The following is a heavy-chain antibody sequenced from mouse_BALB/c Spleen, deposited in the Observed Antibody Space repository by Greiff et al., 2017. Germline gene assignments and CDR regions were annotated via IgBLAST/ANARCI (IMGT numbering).Heavy chain of an antibody. V-gene: IGHV5-12-1*01. CDR2: ISSGGGST. CDR3: ARQGPYYYSSSLYYFAY. D-gene: IGHD1-1*01. J-gene: IGHJ2*01. CDR1: GFAFSSYD. Sequence: EVKLMESGGGLVKPGGSLKLSCAASGFAFSSYDMSWVRQTPEKRLEWVAYISSGGGSTYYPDTVKGRFTISRDNAKNTLYLQMSSLKSEDTAMYYCARQGPYYYSSSLYYFAYWGQGTTLTVSS.